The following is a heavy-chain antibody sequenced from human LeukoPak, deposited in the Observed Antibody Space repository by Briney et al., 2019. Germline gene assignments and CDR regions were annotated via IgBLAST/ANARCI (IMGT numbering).Heavy chain of an antibody. CDR1: RFTFSSYT. J-gene: IGHJ5*02. CDR3: ARAVVPAEGGVVRNWFDP. V-gene: IGHV3-21*01. CDR2: IDPSSTYI. Sequence: GGSLRLSCSASRFTFSSYTMNWVRQAPGNGLEWVSSIDPSSTYIYYADSVKGRFTISRDNAQNSLYLQMNSLRAEDTAVYYCARAVVPAEGGVVRNWFDPWGQGTLVTVSS. D-gene: IGHD2-2*01.